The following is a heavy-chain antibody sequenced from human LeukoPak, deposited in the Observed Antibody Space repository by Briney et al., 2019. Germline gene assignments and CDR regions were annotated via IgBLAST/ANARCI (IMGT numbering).Heavy chain of an antibody. CDR2: IKEDGRQT. J-gene: IGHJ5*01. CDR1: GSTFNGHW. CDR3: AREKFDS. Sequence: GGSLRLSCVGSGSTFNGHWLTWVRQAPGRGLEWVASIKEDGRQTHYVDSVKGRFIISRDNSNSLVSLQMNNLTTEDTAVYYCAREKFDSWGQGTLVIVSP. V-gene: IGHV3-7*01.